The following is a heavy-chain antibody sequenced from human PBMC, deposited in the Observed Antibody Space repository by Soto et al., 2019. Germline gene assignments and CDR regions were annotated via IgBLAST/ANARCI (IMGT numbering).Heavy chain of an antibody. J-gene: IGHJ4*02. Sequence: LTISCQVSGYNFLNYWIGWVRQMPGKGLEWMGIVYPGDSDTRYSPSFQGQVTISVDKSLSTAYLQWRSLKTSDSAMYYCTRLGVDFWTGPDYWGQGTLVTGSS. CDR3: TRLGVDFWTGPDY. V-gene: IGHV5-51*01. CDR2: VYPGDSDT. D-gene: IGHD3-3*01. CDR1: GYNFLNYW.